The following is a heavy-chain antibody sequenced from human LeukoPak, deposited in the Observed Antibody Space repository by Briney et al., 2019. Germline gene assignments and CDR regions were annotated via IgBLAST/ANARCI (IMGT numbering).Heavy chain of an antibody. CDR3: TTDTFDSNGYSHDF. Sequence: KPGGSLRLSCSGSGFTFSNAGMSWVRQTPGKGLQWVGRIKRKVDGETTDYAASVKGRIRISRDDSESRLYMEMNNLKTEDTAVYYCTTDTFDSNGYSHDFWGPGTLVTVSS. CDR1: GFTFSNAG. V-gene: IGHV3-15*01. D-gene: IGHD3-22*01. J-gene: IGHJ4*02. CDR2: IKRKVDGETT.